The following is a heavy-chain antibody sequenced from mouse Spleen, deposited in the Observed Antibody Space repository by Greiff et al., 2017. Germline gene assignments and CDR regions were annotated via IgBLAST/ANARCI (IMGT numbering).Heavy chain of an antibody. Sequence: VQLVESGAELARPGASVKLSCKASGYTFTSYGISWVKQRTGQGLEWIGEIYPRSGNTYYNEKFKGKATLTADKSSSTAYMELRSLTSEDSAVYFCATYGDYEGYYAMDYWGQGTSVTVSS. J-gene: IGHJ4*01. V-gene: IGHV1-81*01. CDR1: GYTFTSYG. CDR3: ATYGDYEGYYAMDY. D-gene: IGHD2-13*01. CDR2: IYPRSGNT.